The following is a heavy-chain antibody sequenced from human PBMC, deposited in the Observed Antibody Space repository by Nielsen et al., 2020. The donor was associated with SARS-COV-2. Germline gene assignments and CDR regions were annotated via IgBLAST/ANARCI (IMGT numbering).Heavy chain of an antibody. Sequence: WIRQPPGKGLEWVAVIWYDGSNKYYADSVKGRFTISRDNSKNTLYLQMNSLRAEDTAVYYCARDYSSRAFDIWGQGTMVTVSS. CDR2: IWYDGSNK. CDR3: ARDYSSRAFDI. J-gene: IGHJ3*02. D-gene: IGHD6-13*01. V-gene: IGHV3-33*01.